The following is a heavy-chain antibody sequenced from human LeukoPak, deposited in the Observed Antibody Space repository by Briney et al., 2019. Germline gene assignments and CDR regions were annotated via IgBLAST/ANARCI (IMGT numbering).Heavy chain of an antibody. V-gene: IGHV4-34*01. CDR2: INHSGST. D-gene: IGHD6-13*01. CDR1: GGSFSGYY. Sequence: PSETLSLTCADYGGSFSGYYWSWIRQPPGKGLEWIGEINHSGSTNYNPSLKSRVTISVDTSKNQFSLKLSSVTAADTAVYYCARIRTAAGILDYWGQGTLVTVSS. J-gene: IGHJ4*02. CDR3: ARIRTAAGILDY.